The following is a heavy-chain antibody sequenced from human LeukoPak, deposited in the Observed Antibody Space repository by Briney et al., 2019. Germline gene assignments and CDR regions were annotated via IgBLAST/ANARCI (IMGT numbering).Heavy chain of an antibody. CDR2: VDPEDGET. Sequence: APVKVSCKVSGYTFTDYYMHWVQQAPGKGLEWMGLVDPEDGETIYAEKFQGRVTITADTSTDTAYMELSSLRSEDTAVYYCATATVTTGHEYFQHWGQGTLVTVSS. CDR3: ATATVTTGHEYFQH. D-gene: IGHD4-17*01. V-gene: IGHV1-69-2*01. J-gene: IGHJ1*01. CDR1: GYTFTDYY.